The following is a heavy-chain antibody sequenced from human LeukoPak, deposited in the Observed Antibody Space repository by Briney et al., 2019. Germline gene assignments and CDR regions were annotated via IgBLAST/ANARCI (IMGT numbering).Heavy chain of an antibody. V-gene: IGHV1-69*04. D-gene: IGHD4-17*01. CDR2: IIPILGIA. J-gene: IGHJ4*02. CDR1: GGTFSSYA. Sequence: SVKVSCKASGGTFSSYAISWVRQAPGQGLEWMGRIIPILGIANYAQKFQGRVTITADKSTSTAYMELSSLRSEDTAVYYCARQTTVVTPLDYWGQGTLVAVSS. CDR3: ARQTTVVTPLDY.